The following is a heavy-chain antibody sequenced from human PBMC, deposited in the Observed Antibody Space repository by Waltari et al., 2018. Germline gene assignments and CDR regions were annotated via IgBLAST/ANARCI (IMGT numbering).Heavy chain of an antibody. CDR2: INHSGST. J-gene: IGHJ4*02. V-gene: IGHV4-34*01. D-gene: IGHD2-21*02. Sequence: QVQLQQWGAGLLKPSETLSLTCAVYGGSFSGYYWSWIRQPPGKGLEWIGEINHSGSTNYNPSLKSRVTISVDTSKNQFSLKLSSVTAADTAVYYCARVRLLEVVTLYFDYWGQGTLVTVSS. CDR3: ARVRLLEVVTLYFDY. CDR1: GGSFSGYY.